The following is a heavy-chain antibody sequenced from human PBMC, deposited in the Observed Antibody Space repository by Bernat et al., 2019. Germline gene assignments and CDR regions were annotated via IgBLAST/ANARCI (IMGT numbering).Heavy chain of an antibody. V-gene: IGHV3-48*03. CDR3: ARGTLEWLLGYYFDY. CDR2: INANSVNK. D-gene: IGHD3-3*01. Sequence: EVQLVESGGGLVQPGGSLRLSCAASGFTFSSYEMNWVRQAPGKGLEWVSYINANSVNKFYPDSVKGRFTISRDNAKNSLYLQMNSLRAEDTAVYYCARGTLEWLLGYYFDYWGQGTLVTVSS. J-gene: IGHJ4*02. CDR1: GFTFSSYE.